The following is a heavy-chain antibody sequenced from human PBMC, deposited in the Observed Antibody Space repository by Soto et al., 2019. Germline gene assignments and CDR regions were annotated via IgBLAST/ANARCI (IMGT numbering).Heavy chain of an antibody. J-gene: IGHJ4*02. V-gene: IGHV1-69*13. D-gene: IGHD4-17*01. CDR3: ARSEMTTVTTPNY. CDR2: IIPIFGIV. CDR1: GGTLSSYP. Sequence: SVKVSCKASGGTLSSYPLSWVRQAPGQGLEWMGGIIPIFGIVNSAQKFQGRVTITADESTSTAYMELSSLRSEDTAVYYCARSEMTTVTTPNYWGQGTLVTVSS.